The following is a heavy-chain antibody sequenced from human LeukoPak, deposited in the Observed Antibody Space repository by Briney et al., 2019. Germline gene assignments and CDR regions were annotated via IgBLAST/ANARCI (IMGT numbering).Heavy chain of an antibody. CDR2: IRSKAYGGTT. Sequence: GGSLRLSCTASGFTFGDYVMSWVRQAPGKGPEWVGFIRSKAYGGTTGYAASVEGRFTISRDDSKSIAYLQMNSLKTEDTAMYYCTNSLRGSSGYWGQGTLVTVSS. V-gene: IGHV3-49*04. D-gene: IGHD1-26*01. CDR1: GFTFGDYV. CDR3: TNSLRGSSGY. J-gene: IGHJ4*02.